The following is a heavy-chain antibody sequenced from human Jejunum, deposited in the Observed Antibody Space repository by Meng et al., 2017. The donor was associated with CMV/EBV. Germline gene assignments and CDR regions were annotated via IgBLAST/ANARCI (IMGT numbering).Heavy chain of an antibody. Sequence: CAASGFTFSSFALSWVRQAPGKGLAWVSTISGSGGTTYYADSVKGRFTISRDNSKDTLYLQMNSLRAEDTAVYYCAKEDYSNDFDYWGQGTLVTVSS. CDR3: AKEDYSNDFDY. CDR1: GFTFSSFA. D-gene: IGHD4-11*01. V-gene: IGHV3-23*01. CDR2: ISGSGGTT. J-gene: IGHJ4*02.